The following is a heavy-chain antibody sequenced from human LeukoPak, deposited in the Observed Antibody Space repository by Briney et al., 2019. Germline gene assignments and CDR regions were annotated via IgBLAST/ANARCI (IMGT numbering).Heavy chain of an antibody. D-gene: IGHD6-6*01. CDR1: GGTFSSYA. CDR2: IIPIFGTA. V-gene: IGHV1-69*05. Sequence: GASVKVSCKASGGTFSSYAISWVRQAPRQGLEWMGRIIPIFGTANYAQKFQGRVTITTDESTSTAYMELSSLRSEDTAVYYCARDSGLVSALGFDYWGQGTLVTVSS. J-gene: IGHJ4*02. CDR3: ARDSGLVSALGFDY.